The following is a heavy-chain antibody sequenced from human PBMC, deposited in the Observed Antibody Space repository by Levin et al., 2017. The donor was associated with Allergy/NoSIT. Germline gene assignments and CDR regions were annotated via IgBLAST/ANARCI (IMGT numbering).Heavy chain of an antibody. D-gene: IGHD1-26*01. V-gene: IGHV3-33*01. Sequence: GESLKISCAASAFTFSSYGMHWVRQAPGKGLEWVAVIWYDGSNKYYADSVKGRFTISRDNSKNTLYLQMNSLRAEDTAVYYCARGVVGGSYYFDYWGQGTLVTVSS. CDR3: ARGVVGGSYYFDY. CDR1: AFTFSSYG. CDR2: IWYDGSNK. J-gene: IGHJ4*02.